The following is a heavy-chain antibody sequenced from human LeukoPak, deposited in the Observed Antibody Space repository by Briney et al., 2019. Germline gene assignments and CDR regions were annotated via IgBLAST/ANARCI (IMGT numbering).Heavy chain of an antibody. V-gene: IGHV1-2*02. CDR1: GCTFTGYY. Sequence: ASVKVSCKASGCTFTGYYMHWVRQAPGQGLEWMGWINPNSGGANYAQKFQGRVTMTRDTSISTAYMELSRLRSDDTAVYYCARDRALLRYSSGWYLDYWGQGTLVTVSS. CDR2: INPNSGGA. D-gene: IGHD6-19*01. CDR3: ARDRALLRYSSGWYLDY. J-gene: IGHJ4*02.